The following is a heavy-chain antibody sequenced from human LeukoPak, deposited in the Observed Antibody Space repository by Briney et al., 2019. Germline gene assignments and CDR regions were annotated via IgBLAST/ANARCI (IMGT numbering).Heavy chain of an antibody. J-gene: IGHJ4*02. D-gene: IGHD4-17*01. V-gene: IGHV4-34*01. CDR1: GGPFSGYY. CDR2: INHSGST. CDR3: ARGAMTTVTYYFDY. Sequence: SETLSLTCAGKGGPFSGYYWSCFRQPPGKWLEWIGEINHSGSTNYNPSLKSRVTISVDTSKSQFSLKLSCVTGIVLAVNYCARGAMTTVTYYFDYWGQGTLVTVSS.